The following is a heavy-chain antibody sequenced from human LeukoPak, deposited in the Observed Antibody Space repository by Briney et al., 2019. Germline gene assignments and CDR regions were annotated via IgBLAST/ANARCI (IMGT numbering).Heavy chain of an antibody. V-gene: IGHV3-23*01. CDR3: AKNKGQLVPNYCMNV. J-gene: IGHJ6*03. CDR1: GFSLSTFA. CDR2: LSSSGSRT. D-gene: IGHD2/OR15-2a*01. Sequence: GGSLRLSCKASGFSLSTFAMSWVRRAPGKGVELVSTLSSSGSRTYYAESVKGRFTISRDTSMNTVFLQMNSLRGDDTAIYYCAKNKGQLVPNYCMNVWGKGTTVTVS.